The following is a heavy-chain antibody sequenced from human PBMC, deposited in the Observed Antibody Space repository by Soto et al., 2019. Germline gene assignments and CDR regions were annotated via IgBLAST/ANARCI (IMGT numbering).Heavy chain of an antibody. CDR2: ISYSGST. Sequence: TLSLTCTVSGVSISSPDSFWSWIRQSPGEDLEWIGFISYSGSTSYDPSLKSRVAISLDMSKNQFSLEVTSVTAADTAIYYCARMTSVNSYYFDYWGQGTLVTVSS. D-gene: IGHD4-17*01. CDR3: ARMTSVNSYYFDY. J-gene: IGHJ4*02. CDR1: GVSISSPDSF. V-gene: IGHV4-30-4*01.